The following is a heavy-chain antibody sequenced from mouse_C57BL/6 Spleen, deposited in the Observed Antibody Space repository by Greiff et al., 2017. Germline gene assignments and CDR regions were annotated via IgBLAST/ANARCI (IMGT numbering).Heavy chain of an antibody. V-gene: IGHV1-50*01. CDR1: GYTFTSYW. CDR2: IDPSDSYT. CDR3: ARCEQVPYYFDY. J-gene: IGHJ2*01. Sequence: QVQLQQPGAELVKPGASVKLSCKASGYTFTSYWMQWVKQRPGQGLEWIGEIDPSDSYTNYNQKFKGKATLTVDTSSSTAYMQLSILTSEDSAVYTCARCEQVPYYFDYWGQGTTLTVSS.